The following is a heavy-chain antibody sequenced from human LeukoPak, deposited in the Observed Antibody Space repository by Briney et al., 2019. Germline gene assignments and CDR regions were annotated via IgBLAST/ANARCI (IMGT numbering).Heavy chain of an antibody. CDR2: ISYDGSNK. V-gene: IGHV3-30*18. Sequence: GGSLRLSCAASGFTFSSYGMHWVRQAPGKGLEWVAVISYDGSNKYYADSVKGRFTISRDNSKNTLYLQMSSLRAEDTAVYYCAKGQLRYFDLEFDYWGQGTLVTVSS. CDR1: GFTFSSYG. D-gene: IGHD3-9*01. CDR3: AKGQLRYFDLEFDY. J-gene: IGHJ4*02.